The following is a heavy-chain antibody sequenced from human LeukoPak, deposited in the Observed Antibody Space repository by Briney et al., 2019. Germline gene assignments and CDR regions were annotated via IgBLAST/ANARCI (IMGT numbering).Heavy chain of an antibody. CDR1: GFTVSSNY. D-gene: IGHD3-22*01. J-gene: IGHJ4*02. Sequence: GGSLRLSCAASGFTVSSNYMSWVRQAPGKGLEWVSVIYSGGSTYYADSVKGRFTISRDNSKNTLYLQMNSLRAEDTAEYYCARVGLYYYDSRTDYWGQGTLVTVSS. V-gene: IGHV3-53*01. CDR3: ARVGLYYYDSRTDY. CDR2: IYSGGST.